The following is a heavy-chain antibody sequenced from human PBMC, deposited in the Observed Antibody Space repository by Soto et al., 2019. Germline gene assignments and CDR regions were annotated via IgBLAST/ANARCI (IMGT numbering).Heavy chain of an antibody. Sequence: GGSLRLSCAASKFTFSGYAMSWVRQAPGKGLEWVSTISGTGGSTYYTDFVKGRLTVSRDNSKSTLFLQMTGLIAEDTAIYYCAKSGLLPLSPRFEYWGLGTLVTVSS. CDR1: KFTFSGYA. V-gene: IGHV3-23*01. CDR3: AKSGLLPLSPRFEY. D-gene: IGHD3-10*01. CDR2: ISGTGGST. J-gene: IGHJ4*02.